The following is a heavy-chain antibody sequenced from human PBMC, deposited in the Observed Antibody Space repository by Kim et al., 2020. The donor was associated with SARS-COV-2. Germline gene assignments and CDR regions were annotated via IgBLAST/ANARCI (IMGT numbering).Heavy chain of an antibody. D-gene: IGHD6-13*01. V-gene: IGHV4-4*02. CDR1: GGSISSSNW. J-gene: IGHJ5*02. CDR2: IYHSGST. Sequence: SETLSLTCAVSGGSISSSNWWSWVRQPPGKGLEWIGEIYHSGSTNYNPSLKSRVTISVDKSKNQFSLKLSSVTAADTAVYYCARRGAAAGTGWFDPWGQGTLVTVSS. CDR3: ARRGAAAGTGWFDP.